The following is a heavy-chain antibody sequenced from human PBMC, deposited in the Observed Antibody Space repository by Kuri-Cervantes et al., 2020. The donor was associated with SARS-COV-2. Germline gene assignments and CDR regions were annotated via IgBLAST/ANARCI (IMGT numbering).Heavy chain of an antibody. Sequence: GESLKXXXKXSXXGXXXYXXGWVRXMPXXGLEWXGIIYPXXSXXXYSPXXQXXVXISADXSXXXAYLXXXXLKXXDTAXXYCAIXITXXXDWYFDLWGRGTLVTVSS. D-gene: IGHD1-20*01. CDR2: IYPXXSXX. CDR3: AIXITXXXDWYFDL. J-gene: IGHJ2*01. V-gene: IGHV5-51*01. CDR1: XXGXXXYX.